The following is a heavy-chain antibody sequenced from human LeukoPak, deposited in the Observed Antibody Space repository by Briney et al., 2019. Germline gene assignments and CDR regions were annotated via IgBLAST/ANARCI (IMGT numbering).Heavy chain of an antibody. V-gene: IGHV4-59*08. CDR2: IYYSGST. Sequence: SETLSLTCTVSGGSISSYYWSWIRQPPGKGLEWIGYIYYSGSTNYNPSLKSRVTISVDTSKNQFSLKLSSMTAADTAVYYCARHWSYGDYASQLDYWGQGTLVTVSS. CDR1: GGSISSYY. D-gene: IGHD4-17*01. CDR3: ARHWSYGDYASQLDY. J-gene: IGHJ4*02.